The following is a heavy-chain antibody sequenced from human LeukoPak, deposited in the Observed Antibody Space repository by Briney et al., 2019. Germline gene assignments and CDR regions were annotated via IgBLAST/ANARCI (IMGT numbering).Heavy chain of an antibody. CDR3: AKGFGSYYSSGVYMAY. CDR2: ISGSSSTI. V-gene: IGHV3-48*01. Sequence: GGSLRLSCAASGFTFSNAWMSWVRQAPGKGLEWVSYISGSSSTIYYADSVKGRFTISRDNAKNSLYLQMNSLRAEDTAVYYCAKGFGSYYSSGVYMAYWGQGTLVTVSS. D-gene: IGHD1-26*01. J-gene: IGHJ4*02. CDR1: GFTFSNAW.